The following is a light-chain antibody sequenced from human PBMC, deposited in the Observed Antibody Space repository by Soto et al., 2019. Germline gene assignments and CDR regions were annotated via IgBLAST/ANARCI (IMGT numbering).Light chain of an antibody. CDR1: QGIRND. V-gene: IGKV1-6*01. CDR3: LQKSFYHFN. CDR2: AAS. J-gene: IGKJ3*01. Sequence: AIQMTQSPSSLSASVGDRVTITCRASQGIRNDLDWFQQKPGKAPKLLIYAASNLQSGVPARFSGSGSGTDFTLTISSLQPEDLDTYYCLQKSFYHFNFGTGTKVDI.